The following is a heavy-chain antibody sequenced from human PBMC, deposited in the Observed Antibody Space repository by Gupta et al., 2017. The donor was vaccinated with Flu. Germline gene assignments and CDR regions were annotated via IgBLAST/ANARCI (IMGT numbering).Heavy chain of an antibody. Sequence: GKGLEWVANNKQDGSKKHYVDSVRGRFNISRDNAKHSLYLRMSGLRAEDTAVYYCARESDCSGDSCPVPSGGICGQVTRVTVSS. V-gene: IGHV3-7*01. J-gene: IGHJ4*02. D-gene: IGHD2-8*02. CDR2: NKQDGSKK. CDR3: ARESDCSGDSCPVPSGGI.